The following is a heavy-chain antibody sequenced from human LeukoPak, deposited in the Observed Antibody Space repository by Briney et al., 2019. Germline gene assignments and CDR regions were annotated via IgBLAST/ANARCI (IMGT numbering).Heavy chain of an antibody. CDR2: INHSGST. D-gene: IGHD2-15*01. Sequence: SSETLSLTCAVYGGSFSGYYWSWIRQPPGKGLEWIGEINHSGSTNYNPSLKSRVTISVDTSKNQFSLKLSSVTAADTAVYYCARGGRSHRSPTHNWFDPWGQGTLVTVSS. CDR3: ARGGRSHRSPTHNWFDP. J-gene: IGHJ5*02. V-gene: IGHV4-34*01. CDR1: GGSFSGYY.